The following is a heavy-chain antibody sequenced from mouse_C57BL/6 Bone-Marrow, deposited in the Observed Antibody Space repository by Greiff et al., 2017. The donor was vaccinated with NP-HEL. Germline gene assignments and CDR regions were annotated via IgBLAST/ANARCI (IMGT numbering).Heavy chain of an antibody. CDR3: ARGGFSSMDY. J-gene: IGHJ4*01. V-gene: IGHV5-4*03. CDR2: LSDGCSYP. CDR1: GFTFSSYA. Sequence: EVMLVESGGGLVKPGGSLKLSCAASGFTFSSYAMSWVRQTPEKRLEWVATLSDGCSYPYYPDHVKGRFTISRDNAKNNLYLQMSHLKSEDTAMYYCARGGFSSMDYWGQGTSVTVSS.